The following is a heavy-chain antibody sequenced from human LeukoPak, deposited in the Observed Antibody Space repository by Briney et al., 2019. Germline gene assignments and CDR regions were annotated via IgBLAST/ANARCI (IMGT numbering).Heavy chain of an antibody. CDR2: IKSKTDGGTT. Sequence: GGSLRLSCAASGLTFSNAWMNWVRQAPGKGLEWVGRIKSKTDGGTTDYAAPVKGRFTISRDDSKNTLYLQMNSLKTEDTAVYYCTTGYQLLSSGYYYYGMDVWGQGTTVTVSS. J-gene: IGHJ6*02. CDR1: GLTFSNAW. V-gene: IGHV3-15*07. CDR3: TTGYQLLSSGYYYYGMDV. D-gene: IGHD2-2*01.